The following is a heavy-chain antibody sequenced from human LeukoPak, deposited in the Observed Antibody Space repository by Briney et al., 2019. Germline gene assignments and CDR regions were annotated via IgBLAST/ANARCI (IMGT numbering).Heavy chain of an antibody. J-gene: IGHJ6*02. V-gene: IGHV1-2*02. CDR3: ARVRVRRDYYYYYGMDV. CDR2: INPNSGGT. CDR1: GYTFTGYY. Sequence: ASVKVSCKASGYTFTGYYMHWVRQAPGQGLEWMGWINPNSGGTNYAQKFQGSVTMTRDTSISTAYMELSRLRSDDTAVYYCARVRVRRDYYYYYGMDVWGQGTTVTVSS.